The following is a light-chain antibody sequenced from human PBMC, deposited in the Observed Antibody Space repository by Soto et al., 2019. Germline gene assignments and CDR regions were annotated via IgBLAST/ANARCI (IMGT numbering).Light chain of an antibody. V-gene: IGLV1-44*01. CDR3: GSKAGSDKHVV. J-gene: IGLJ2*01. Sequence: QSVLTQPPSASGTPGQRVAISCSGSRSNIGDNTVNWYQQLPGTAPKLLIYSDNQRPSGVPDRFSGSKSGTSASLAISGLQSEDEADYYCGSKAGSDKHVVFGGGTKLTVL. CDR2: SDN. CDR1: RSNIGDNT.